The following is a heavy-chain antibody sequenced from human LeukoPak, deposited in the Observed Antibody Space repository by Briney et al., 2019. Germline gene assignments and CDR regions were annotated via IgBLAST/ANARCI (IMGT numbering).Heavy chain of an antibody. J-gene: IGHJ6*03. Sequence: GGSLRLSCAASGFTFSSYGMSWVRQAPGKGLEWVSAISGSGGSTYYADSVKGRFTTSRDNSKNTLYLQMNSLRAEDTAVYYCAKDTSYYDILTGYYNYYYYYYMDVWGKGTTVTISS. CDR3: AKDTSYYDILTGYYNYYYYYYMDV. D-gene: IGHD3-9*01. CDR1: GFTFSSYG. V-gene: IGHV3-23*01. CDR2: ISGSGGST.